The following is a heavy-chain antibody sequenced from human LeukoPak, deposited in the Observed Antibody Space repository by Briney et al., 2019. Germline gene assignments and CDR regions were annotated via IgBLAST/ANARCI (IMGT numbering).Heavy chain of an antibody. V-gene: IGHV3-7*01. CDR2: MKEDGSEK. CDR1: GFTFCKYW. CDR3: ARDRGYSNFDY. D-gene: IGHD4-11*01. J-gene: IGHJ4*02. Sequence: GGSLRLSCAASGFTFCKYWMSWVRQAPGTERESVANMKEDGSEKTYVDSVKARFTISRDNAQDSLYLQMNSLRAEDTAVYYCARDRGYSNFDYWGQGTLVTVSS.